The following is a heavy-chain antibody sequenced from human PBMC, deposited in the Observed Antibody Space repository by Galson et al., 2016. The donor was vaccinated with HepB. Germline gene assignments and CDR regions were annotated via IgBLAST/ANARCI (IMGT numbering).Heavy chain of an antibody. Sequence: CAISGESVSRNSVAWNWIRQSPSRGLEWLGRTYYRSKWFNAYAVSGKSRITINADTSKNQFSLQLNSVTPEDTAVYYCATGLLKDGLDFWGQGTTVTVSS. J-gene: IGHJ6*02. CDR2: TYYRSKWFN. V-gene: IGHV6-1*01. CDR1: GESVSRNSVA. CDR3: ATGLLKDGLDF.